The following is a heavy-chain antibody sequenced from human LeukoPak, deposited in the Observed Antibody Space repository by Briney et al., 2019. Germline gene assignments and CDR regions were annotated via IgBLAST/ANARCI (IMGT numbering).Heavy chain of an antibody. CDR1: GYTFTGYY. J-gene: IGHJ6*02. D-gene: IGHD6-13*01. CDR3: AVAAAGYYHGMDV. CDR2: INPNSGGT. Sequence: ASVKVSCKASGYTFTGYYMHWVRQAPGQGLEWMGWINPNSGGTNYAQKFQGRVTMTRDTSISTAYMELSRLRSDDTAVYYCAVAAAGYYHGMDVWGQGTTVTVSS. V-gene: IGHV1-2*02.